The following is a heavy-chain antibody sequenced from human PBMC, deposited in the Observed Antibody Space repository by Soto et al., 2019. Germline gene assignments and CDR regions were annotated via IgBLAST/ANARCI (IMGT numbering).Heavy chain of an antibody. CDR3: ARGGDGYNDFDS. D-gene: IGHD5-12*01. CDR2: ISGYSGDT. Sequence: QGHLVQSGGEVKKPAASVKVSCKASGYTFTNYAITWVRQAPGQGLEWMGWISGYSGDTGYAQNLQGRVTMTTDTSTSTAYMALRGVTSDDTAVYYCARGGDGYNDFDSWGQGTLVIVSS. V-gene: IGHV1-18*01. J-gene: IGHJ4*02. CDR1: GYTFTNYA.